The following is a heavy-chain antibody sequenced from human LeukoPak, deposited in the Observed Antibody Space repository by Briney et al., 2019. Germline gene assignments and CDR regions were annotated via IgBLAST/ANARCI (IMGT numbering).Heavy chain of an antibody. V-gene: IGHV3-7*04. CDR3: ARAVCSSTSCYFTLAVSYFDY. J-gene: IGHJ4*02. Sequence: PGGSLRLSCAASGFTFSSYWMSWVRQAPGKGLEWVANIKQDGSEKYYVDSVKGRFTISRDNAKNSLYLQMNSLRAEDTAVYYCARAVCSSTSCYFTLAVSYFDYWGQGTLVTVSS. D-gene: IGHD2-2*01. CDR2: IKQDGSEK. CDR1: GFTFSSYW.